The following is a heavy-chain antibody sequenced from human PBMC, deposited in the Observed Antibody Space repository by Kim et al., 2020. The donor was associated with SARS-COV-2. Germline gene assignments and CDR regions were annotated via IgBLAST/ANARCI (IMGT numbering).Heavy chain of an antibody. J-gene: IGHJ4*02. D-gene: IGHD3-10*01. CDR2: IYYSGST. V-gene: IGHV4-59*01. Sequence: SETLSLTCTVSGGSISSYYWSWIRQPPGKGLEWIGYIYYSGSTNYNPSLKSRVTISVETSKNQFSLKLRSVTAADTAVYYCARESRGSFDYWGQGTLVTVSP. CDR3: ARESRGSFDY. CDR1: GGSISSYY.